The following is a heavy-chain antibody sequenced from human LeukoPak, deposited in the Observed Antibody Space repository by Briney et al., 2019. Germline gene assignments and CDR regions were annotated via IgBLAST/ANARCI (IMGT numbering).Heavy chain of an antibody. CDR1: GFTFSSYD. Sequence: GGSLRLSCAASGFTFSSYDMHWVRQATGKGLEWVSAIGTAGDTYYPGSVKGRFTISRENAKNSLYLQMNSMRAGDTAVYYCARALGNSTGDYWGQGTLVTVSS. J-gene: IGHJ4*02. V-gene: IGHV3-13*04. CDR3: ARALGNSTGDY. CDR2: IGTAGDT. D-gene: IGHD7-27*01.